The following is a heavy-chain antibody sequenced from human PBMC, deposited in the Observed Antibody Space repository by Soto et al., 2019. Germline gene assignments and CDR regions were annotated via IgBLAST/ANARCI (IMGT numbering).Heavy chain of an antibody. CDR3: ASRDYYGSGSKFAS. V-gene: IGHV4-30-4*01. D-gene: IGHD3-10*01. CDR2: IYYSGST. Sequence: QVQLQESGPGLVKPSQTLSLTCSVSGASVSSGDYYWTWIRQPPGKGLEWIGYIYYSGSTYYNPSLKSRLTISVDTSKNQFSLTLSSVTAADTAVYYCASRDYYGSGSKFASWGQGTLVTVS. J-gene: IGHJ5*01. CDR1: GASVSSGDYY.